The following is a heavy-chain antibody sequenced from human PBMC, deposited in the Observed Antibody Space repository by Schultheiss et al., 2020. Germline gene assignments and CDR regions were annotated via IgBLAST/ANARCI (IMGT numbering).Heavy chain of an antibody. CDR3: ATLGIAAAGKGDC. D-gene: IGHD6-13*01. CDR2: ISSSGSTI. V-gene: IGHV3-48*03. CDR1: GFTFSSYE. Sequence: GGSLRLSCAASGFTFSSYEMNWVRQAPGKGLEWVSYISSSGSTIYYADSVKGQFTISRDNAKNSLYLQMNSLRAEDTAVYYCATLGIAAAGKGDCWGQGTLVTVSS. J-gene: IGHJ4*02.